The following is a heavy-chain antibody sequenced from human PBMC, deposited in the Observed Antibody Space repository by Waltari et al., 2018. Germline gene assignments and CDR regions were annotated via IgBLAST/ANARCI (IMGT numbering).Heavy chain of an antibody. CDR2: INPNSGGT. CDR1: GYTFTGYY. V-gene: IGHV1-2*02. D-gene: IGHD2-2*01. J-gene: IGHJ4*02. Sequence: QVQLVQSGAEVKKPGASVKVSCKASGYTFTGYYMHWVRQAPGQGLEWMGWINPNSGGTNYAQKFQGRVTMTRDTSISTAYMELSRLRSDDTAVYYCARAHDYCSSTSCPWGYWGQGTLVTVSS. CDR3: ARAHDYCSSTSCPWGY.